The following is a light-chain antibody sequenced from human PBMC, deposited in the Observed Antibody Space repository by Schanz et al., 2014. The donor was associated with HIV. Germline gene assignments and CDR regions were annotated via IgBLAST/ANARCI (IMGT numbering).Light chain of an antibody. J-gene: IGLJ3*02. CDR3: VLYMGSGIRV. Sequence: QAVVTQEPSFSVSPGGTVTLTWGLSSGSVSTRYHPPRSRQPPGQPPRTLIYNTDTRSSGVPDRFSGSILGNKAALTITGAQADDESDYYCVLYMGSGIRVFGGGTKVTVL. V-gene: IGLV8-61*01. CDR2: NTD. CDR1: SGSVSTRYH.